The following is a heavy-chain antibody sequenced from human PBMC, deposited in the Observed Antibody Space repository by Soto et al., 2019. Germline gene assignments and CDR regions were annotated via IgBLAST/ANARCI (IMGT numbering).Heavy chain of an antibody. V-gene: IGHV5-51*01. CDR3: AGLTGDTAMVTSWFDP. Sequence: PVESLKISCKGSGYSFTSYWIGWVRQMPGKGLEWMGIIYPGDSDTRYSPSFQGQVTISADKSISTAYLQWSSLKASDTAMYYCAGLTGDTAMVTSWFDPWGQGTLVTVSS. CDR2: IYPGDSDT. J-gene: IGHJ5*02. D-gene: IGHD5-18*01. CDR1: GYSFTSYW.